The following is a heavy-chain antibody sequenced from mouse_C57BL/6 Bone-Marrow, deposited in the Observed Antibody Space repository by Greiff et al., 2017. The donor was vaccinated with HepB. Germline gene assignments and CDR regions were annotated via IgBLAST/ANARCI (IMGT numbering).Heavy chain of an antibody. CDR1: GYTFTSYW. CDR2: IHPNSGST. Sequence: QVQLQQSGAELVKPGASVKLSCKASGYTFTSYWMHWVKQRPGQGLEWIGMIHPNSGSTNYNEKFKSKATLTVDKSSSTADMQLSSLTSEDSAVYYCAREGAASGYYYGSSYWYFDVWGTGTTVTVSS. J-gene: IGHJ1*03. CDR3: AREGAASGYYYGSSYWYFDV. V-gene: IGHV1-64*01. D-gene: IGHD1-1*01.